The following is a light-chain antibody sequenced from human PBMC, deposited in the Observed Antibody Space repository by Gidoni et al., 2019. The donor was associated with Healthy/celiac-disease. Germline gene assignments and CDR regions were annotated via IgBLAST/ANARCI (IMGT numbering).Light chain of an antibody. CDR1: QSVSSN. Sequence: DIVMTQSPATLSVSPGERATLSCRASQSVSSNLAWYQQKPGQAPRLLIYGASTRATGIPARFSGSGSGKEFTRTISSLQSEDFAVFNGQQYNNWLTWTFGQXTKVEIK. CDR3: QQYNNWLTWT. V-gene: IGKV3-15*01. CDR2: GAS. J-gene: IGKJ1*01.